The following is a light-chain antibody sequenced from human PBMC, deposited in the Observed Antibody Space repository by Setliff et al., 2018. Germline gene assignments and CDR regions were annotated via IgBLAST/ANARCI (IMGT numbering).Light chain of an antibody. Sequence: QSVLTQPASVSGSPGQSITISCTGTSSDVGGYNYVSWYQQHPGKAPKLMIYEVSDRPSGVSNRFSGSKSGNTASLTISGLQAEDEADYYCISYAGSNNYVFGTGTRSPS. CDR2: EVS. CDR3: ISYAGSNNYV. CDR1: SSDVGGYNY. J-gene: IGLJ1*01. V-gene: IGLV2-14*01.